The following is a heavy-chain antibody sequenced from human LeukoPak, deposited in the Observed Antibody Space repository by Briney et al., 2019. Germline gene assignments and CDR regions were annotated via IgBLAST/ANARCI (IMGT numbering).Heavy chain of an antibody. J-gene: IGHJ4*02. CDR3: ARVLETDCRGGSCYSGLDY. Sequence: PGGSLRLSCAASGFTFSSYNMNWVRQAPGRGLEWVSSISRTGSYIYYADPVKGRFTISRDNAQNSLYLQVNSLRVEDTAVYYCARVLETDCRGGSCYSGLDYWGQGTLVTVSS. V-gene: IGHV3-21*01. CDR2: ISRTGSYI. D-gene: IGHD2-15*01. CDR1: GFTFSSYN.